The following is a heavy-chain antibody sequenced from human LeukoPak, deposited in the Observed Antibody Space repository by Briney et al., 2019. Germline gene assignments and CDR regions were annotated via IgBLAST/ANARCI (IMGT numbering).Heavy chain of an antibody. CDR2: IYYTGTT. Sequence: SQTLSLTCTVSGGSISSGNYYWSWIRQPPGKGLEWVGNIYYTGTTYYNPSLESRLTISVDTSKNQFSLELSSVTAADTAVYYCARVHCSGVTCYFDYWGQGTPVTVSS. CDR1: GGSISSGNYY. CDR3: ARVHCSGVTCYFDY. V-gene: IGHV4-30-4*01. J-gene: IGHJ4*02. D-gene: IGHD2-15*01.